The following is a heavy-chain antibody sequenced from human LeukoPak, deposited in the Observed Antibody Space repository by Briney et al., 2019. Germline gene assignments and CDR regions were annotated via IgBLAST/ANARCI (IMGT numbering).Heavy chain of an antibody. CDR2: IYTSGST. CDR1: GGSISSYY. J-gene: IGHJ5*02. Sequence: PSETLSLTCTVSGGSISSYYWSWIRRPAGKGLEWIGRIYTSGSTNYNPSLKSRVTMSVDTSKNQFSLKLSSVTAADTAVYYCARGRPGSTGNWFDPWGQGTLVTVSS. V-gene: IGHV4-4*07. D-gene: IGHD6-13*01. CDR3: ARGRPGSTGNWFDP.